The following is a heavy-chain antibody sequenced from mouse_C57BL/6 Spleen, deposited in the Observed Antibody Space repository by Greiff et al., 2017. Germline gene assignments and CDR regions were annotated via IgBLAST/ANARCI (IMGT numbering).Heavy chain of an antibody. V-gene: IGHV1-82*01. D-gene: IGHD1-1*01. CDR2: IYPGDGDT. J-gene: IGHJ4*01. CDR3: ARGGYYDGSSLNYYAMDD. CDR1: GYAFSSSW. Sequence: QVQLKQSGPELVKPGASVKISCKASGYAFSSSWMNWVKQRPGKGLEWIGRIYPGDGDTNYNGKFKGKATLTADKSSSTAYMQLSSLTSEDSAVYFCARGGYYDGSSLNYYAMDDWGQATSVTASS.